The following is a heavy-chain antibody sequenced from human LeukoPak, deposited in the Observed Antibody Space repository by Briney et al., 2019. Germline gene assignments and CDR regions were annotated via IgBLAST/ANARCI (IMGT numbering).Heavy chain of an antibody. CDR1: GGSISSGSYY. D-gene: IGHD6-19*01. CDR3: ASTKPGYSSGWPRNYYYYYMDV. Sequence: SETLSLTCTVSGGSISSGSYYWSWIRQPAGKGLEWIGRIYTSGSTNYNPSLKSRVTIPVDTSKNQFSRKLSSVTAADTAVYYCASTKPGYSSGWPRNYYYYYMDVWGKGTTVTVSS. V-gene: IGHV4-61*02. J-gene: IGHJ6*03. CDR2: IYTSGST.